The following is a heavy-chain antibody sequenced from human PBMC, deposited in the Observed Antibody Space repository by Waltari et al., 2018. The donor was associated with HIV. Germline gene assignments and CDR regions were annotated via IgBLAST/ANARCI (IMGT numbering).Heavy chain of an antibody. J-gene: IGHJ4*02. V-gene: IGHV3-23*01. CDR1: GFIFSSYA. CDR3: ARHGDYGDIWGYLDH. CDR2: ISASGGAS. D-gene: IGHD4-17*01. Sequence: RLSCAASGFIFSSYAVSWVRQAPGKGLNWISSISASGGASDYADSVKGRFIVSRDNSRNTLHLHMNSLTVDDTALYFCARHGDYGDIWGYLDHWGLGTLVTVSS.